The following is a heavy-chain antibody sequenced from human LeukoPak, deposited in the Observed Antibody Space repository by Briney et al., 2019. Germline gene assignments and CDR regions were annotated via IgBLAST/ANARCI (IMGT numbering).Heavy chain of an antibody. CDR3: ARHGDSRFDAFDI. CDR1: GGSISSSSYY. CDR2: IYYSGST. V-gene: IGHV4-39*01. J-gene: IGHJ3*02. D-gene: IGHD7-27*01. Sequence: SETLSLTCTVSGGSISSSSYYWGWIRQPPGKGLEWIGSIYYSGSTYYNPSLKSRVTISVDTSKNQFSLKLSSVTAADTAVCHCARHGDSRFDAFDIWGQGTMVTVSS.